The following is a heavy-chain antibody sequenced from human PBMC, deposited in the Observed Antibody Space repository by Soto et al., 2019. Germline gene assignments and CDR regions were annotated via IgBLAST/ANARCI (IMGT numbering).Heavy chain of an antibody. D-gene: IGHD2-21*02. J-gene: IGHJ4*02. Sequence: QVQLVQSGAEVKKPGASVKVSYKASGYTVTRHYMHWVRQAPGQGLEWMGIIDPSGGSTTYAQKFQDRVTMTRDMSTRTVYMELSSLRSDDTAIYYCTRGSTVVTLDYFDSWGQGTVVNVSS. CDR2: IDPSGGST. CDR1: GYTVTRHY. V-gene: IGHV1-46*03. CDR3: TRGSTVVTLDYFDS.